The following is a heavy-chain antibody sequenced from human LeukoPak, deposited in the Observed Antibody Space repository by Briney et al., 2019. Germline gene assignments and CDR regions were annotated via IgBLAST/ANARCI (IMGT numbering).Heavy chain of an antibody. CDR1: GGSLSSYC. CDR3: ASIGGTAMPPGYYGMDV. J-gene: IGHJ6*01. Sequence: PSETLSLTCTVSGGSLSSYCWSWVRQPPGKGLEWIGYIYYSGSTTYNPSPKSRVTISVNTSKNQFSLTLSSVTAADAAVYYCASIGGTAMPPGYYGMDVWGQGTTVAVSS. D-gene: IGHD5-18*01. CDR2: IYYSGST. V-gene: IGHV4-59*01.